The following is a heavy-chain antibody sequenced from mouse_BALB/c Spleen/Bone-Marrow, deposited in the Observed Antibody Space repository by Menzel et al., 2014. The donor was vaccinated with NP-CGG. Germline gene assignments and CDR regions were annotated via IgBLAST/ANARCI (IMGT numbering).Heavy chain of an antibody. Sequence: QVQLQQSGAELVKPGASAKLSCKASGYTFTSYYMYWVKQRPGQGLEWIGEINPSNGGTNFNEKFKSKATLTVDKSSSTAYMQLSSLTSEDSAVYYCARSYYGNYFDVWGAGTTVTVSS. CDR2: INPSNGGT. V-gene: IGHV1-53*01. D-gene: IGHD2-1*01. CDR1: GYTFTSYY. J-gene: IGHJ1*01. CDR3: ARSYYGNYFDV.